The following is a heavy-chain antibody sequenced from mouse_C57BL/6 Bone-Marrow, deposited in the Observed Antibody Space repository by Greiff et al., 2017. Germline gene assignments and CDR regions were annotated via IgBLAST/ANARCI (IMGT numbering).Heavy chain of an antibody. D-gene: IGHD1-1*01. Sequence: DVHLVESGGGLVKPGGSLKLSCAASGFTFSSYAMSWVRQTPEKRLEWVATISDGGSYTYYPDNVKGRFTISRDNAKNNLYLQMSHLKSEDTAMYYCARGDGRGYWYFDVWGTGTTVTVSS. CDR2: ISDGGSYT. J-gene: IGHJ1*03. CDR1: GFTFSSYA. CDR3: ARGDGRGYWYFDV. V-gene: IGHV5-4*01.